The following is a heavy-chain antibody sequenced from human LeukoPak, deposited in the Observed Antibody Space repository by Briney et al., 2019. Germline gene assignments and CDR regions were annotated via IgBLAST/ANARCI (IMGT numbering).Heavy chain of an antibody. CDR2: IYYSGST. CDR3: ARGFTLNYYDGHGFYFDS. D-gene: IGHD3-22*01. Sequence: SETLSLTCTVSGGSISSSSYYWGWIRQPPGKGLEWIGSIYYSGSTYYNPSLKSRVTISVDASKNQFSLRLKSVTAADTAVYYCARGFTLNYYDGHGFYFDSWGRGNLVAVSS. V-gene: IGHV4-39*07. CDR1: GGSISSSSYY. J-gene: IGHJ4*02.